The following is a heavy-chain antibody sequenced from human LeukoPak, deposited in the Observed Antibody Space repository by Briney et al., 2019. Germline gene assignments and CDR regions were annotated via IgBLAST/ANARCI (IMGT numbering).Heavy chain of an antibody. D-gene: IGHD2-21*01. CDR1: GFTFSSYE. Sequence: PGGSLRLSCAASGFTFSSYEMNWVRQAPGKGLEWVANIKPDGSKTTYVESVKGRFTISRDNAKNSLFLQMISLRVEDTAVYYCASQPAVIDLDLWGQGILVSVSP. CDR3: ASQPAVIDLDL. CDR2: IKPDGSKT. J-gene: IGHJ4*02. V-gene: IGHV3-7*01.